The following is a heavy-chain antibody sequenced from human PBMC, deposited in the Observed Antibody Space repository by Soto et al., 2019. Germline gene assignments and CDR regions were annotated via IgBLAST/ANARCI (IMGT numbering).Heavy chain of an antibody. CDR1: GFNVRSYW. D-gene: IGHD5-12*01. V-gene: IGHV3-7*01. CDR3: ARDIGFDYVN. Sequence: PVGSLRLSCAVSGFNVRSYWMSWVRQAPGEGLEWVASIKEDGSEIYYLQSVRGRFAISRDSAGNALQLAMNYLSAEDTATYFCARDIGFDYVNWGQGTLVTVSS. J-gene: IGHJ4*02. CDR2: IKEDGSEI.